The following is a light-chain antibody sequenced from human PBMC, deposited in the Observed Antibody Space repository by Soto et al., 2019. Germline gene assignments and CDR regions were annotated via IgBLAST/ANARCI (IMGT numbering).Light chain of an antibody. V-gene: IGKV3-15*01. J-gene: IGKJ1*01. CDR2: GAS. CDR1: QSVSSN. CDR3: QQYNNWPGT. Sequence: EIVMTQSPATLSVSPGERATLSCRASQSVSSNFAWYQQKPGQAPRLLIYGASTRATGIPARFSGSGSGTEFPLTISSLHSEDFAVYYCQQYNNWPGTFGQGTKVEIK.